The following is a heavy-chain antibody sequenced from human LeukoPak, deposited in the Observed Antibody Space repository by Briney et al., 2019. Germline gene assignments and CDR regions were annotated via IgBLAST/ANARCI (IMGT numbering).Heavy chain of an antibody. CDR1: GGSISSSSYY. CDR3: ARQDGSQVLAAFDP. J-gene: IGHJ5*02. V-gene: IGHV4-39*01. D-gene: IGHD2-2*01. CDR2: IYYSGST. Sequence: PSETLSLTCTVSGGSISSSSYYWGWIRQPPGKGLEWIGSIYYSGSTYYNPSLKSRVTISVDTSKNQFSLKLSSVTAADTAVYYCARQDGSQVLAAFDPWGQGTLVTVSS.